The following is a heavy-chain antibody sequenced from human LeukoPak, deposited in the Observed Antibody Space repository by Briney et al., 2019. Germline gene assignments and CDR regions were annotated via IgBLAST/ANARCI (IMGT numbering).Heavy chain of an antibody. V-gene: IGHV3-23*01. J-gene: IGHJ6*02. CDR2: ISGSGGST. Sequence: GGSLRLSCAASGFTFSSYAMSWVRQAPGKGLEWVSAISGSGGSTYYADSVKGRFTISRDNSKNTLYLQMNSLRAEDTAVYYCAKDRLWFGELFMGYYGMDVWGQGTMVTVSS. D-gene: IGHD3-10*01. CDR1: GFTFSSYA. CDR3: AKDRLWFGELFMGYYGMDV.